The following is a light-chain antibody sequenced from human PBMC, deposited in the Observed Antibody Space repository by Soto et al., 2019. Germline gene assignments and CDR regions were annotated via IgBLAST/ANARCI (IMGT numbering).Light chain of an antibody. J-gene: IGLJ1*01. V-gene: IGLV2-14*01. Sequence: QSALTQSASVSGSPGQSITISCTGTSSDVGNYNYVSWYQQHPGEVPKLIIFNVNNRPSGVSNRFSGSKSGNTASLTISGLQAEYEADNYFSSFTSSTTYVFGTGTKLTVL. CDR2: NVN. CDR1: SSDVGNYNY. CDR3: SSFTSSTTYV.